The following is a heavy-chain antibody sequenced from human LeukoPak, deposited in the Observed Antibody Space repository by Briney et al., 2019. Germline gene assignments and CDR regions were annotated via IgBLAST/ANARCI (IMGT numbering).Heavy chain of an antibody. CDR2: INPSGGST. V-gene: IGHV1-46*01. CDR3: ARVGSSGWYMFDP. CDR1: GYSFTGYY. J-gene: IGHJ5*02. D-gene: IGHD6-19*01. Sequence: ASVKVSCKASGYSFTGYYIHWVRQAPGQGLEWMGIINPSGGSTSYAQKFQGRVTMTRDTSTSTVYMELSSLRSEDTAVYYCARVGSSGWYMFDPWGQGTLVTVSS.